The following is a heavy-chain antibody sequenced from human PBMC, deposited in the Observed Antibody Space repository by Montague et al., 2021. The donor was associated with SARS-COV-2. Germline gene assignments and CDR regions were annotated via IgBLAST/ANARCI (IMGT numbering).Heavy chain of an antibody. CDR1: GFSLNTDGMG. CDR2: IYWDGDQ. Sequence: VKPTQTLTLTCVFSGFSLNTDGMGVAWIRRPPGKALEWLALIYWDGDQRYSPSLKTRVTITKDTSRNRVVLTMTNLDPVDTATYYCARRYDFYRAEAFDVWGQGTMVTASS. J-gene: IGHJ3*01. V-gene: IGHV2-5*02. CDR3: ARRYDFYRAEAFDV. D-gene: IGHD3-3*01.